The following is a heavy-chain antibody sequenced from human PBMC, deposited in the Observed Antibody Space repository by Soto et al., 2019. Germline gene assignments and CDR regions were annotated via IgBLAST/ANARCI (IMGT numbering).Heavy chain of an antibody. Sequence: GASVKVSCKASGGTFSIYAISCVLQAPLQWLEWMGGIIPIFGTANYAQKFQGRVTITADKSTSTAYMELSSLRSEDTAVYYCARDYYDSSGYPQLGFDPWGQGTLVTVSS. CDR2: IIPIFGTA. CDR3: ARDYYDSSGYPQLGFDP. CDR1: GGTFSIYA. V-gene: IGHV1-69*06. D-gene: IGHD3-22*01. J-gene: IGHJ5*02.